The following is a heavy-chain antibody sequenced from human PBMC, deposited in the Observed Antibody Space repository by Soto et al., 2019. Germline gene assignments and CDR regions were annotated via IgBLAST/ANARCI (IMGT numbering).Heavy chain of an antibody. V-gene: IGHV4-34*01. Sequence: PSETLSLTCAVYGGSFSGYYWSWIRQPPGKGLEWIGEINHSGSTNYNPSLKSRVTISVDTSKNQFSLKLSSVTAADTAVYYCARGELGTTPYYYYYYYGMDVWGQGTTVTVSS. J-gene: IGHJ6*02. D-gene: IGHD1-7*01. CDR3: ARGELGTTPYYYYYYYGMDV. CDR1: GGSFSGYY. CDR2: INHSGST.